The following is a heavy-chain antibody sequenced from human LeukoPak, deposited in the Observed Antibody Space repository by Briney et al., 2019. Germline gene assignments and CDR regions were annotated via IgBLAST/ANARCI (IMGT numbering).Heavy chain of an antibody. D-gene: IGHD5-12*01. J-gene: IGHJ6*02. CDR3: AIGWLRGDYYGMDV. CDR1: GFTFSSYA. CDR2: ISGSGGST. Sequence: PGGSLRLSCAASGFTFSSYAMSWVRQAPGKGLEWASAISGSGGSTYYADSVKGRFTISRDNSKNTLYLQMNSLRAEDTAVYYCAIGWLRGDYYGMDVWGQGTTVTVSS. V-gene: IGHV3-23*01.